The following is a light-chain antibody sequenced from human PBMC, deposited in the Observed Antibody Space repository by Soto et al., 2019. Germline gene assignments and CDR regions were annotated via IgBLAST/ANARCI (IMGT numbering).Light chain of an antibody. CDR2: DAS. J-gene: IGKJ2*01. CDR3: QQYISYPYT. V-gene: IGKV1-5*01. Sequence: GDRVTISWRASQTTNTWLAWYQQKPGTAPKLLIYDASSLEGGVPSRFSASGSGTEFTLTISSLQPDDLATYYCQQYISYPYTFGQGTKVDIK. CDR1: QTTNTW.